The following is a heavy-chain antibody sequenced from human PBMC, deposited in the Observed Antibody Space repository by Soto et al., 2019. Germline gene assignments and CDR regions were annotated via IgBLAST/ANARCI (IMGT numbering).Heavy chain of an antibody. Sequence: SETLSLTCTVSGGSISSYYWSWIRQSPGKGLEWIGYIYYSGSTNYNPSLKSRVTISVDTSKNQFSLKLSSVTAADTAVYYCARDSFYSFDYWGQGALVTVSS. J-gene: IGHJ4*02. CDR1: GGSISSYY. V-gene: IGHV4-59*01. CDR3: ARDSFYSFDY. D-gene: IGHD3-16*02. CDR2: IYYSGST.